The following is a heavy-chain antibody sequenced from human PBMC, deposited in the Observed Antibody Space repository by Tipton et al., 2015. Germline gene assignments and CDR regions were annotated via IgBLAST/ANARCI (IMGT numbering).Heavy chain of an antibody. D-gene: IGHD5-12*01. J-gene: IGHJ4*02. V-gene: IGHV1-69*06. Sequence: QSGAEVKKPGSSVKVSCKASGDTFSSYAISWVRQAPGQGLEWMGGIIPIFGTANYAQKFQGRVTITADKSTSTAYMELSSLRSEDTAVYYCARLGYSGYRFDYWGQGTLVTVSS. CDR3: ARLGYSGYRFDY. CDR2: IIPIFGTA. CDR1: GDTFSSYA.